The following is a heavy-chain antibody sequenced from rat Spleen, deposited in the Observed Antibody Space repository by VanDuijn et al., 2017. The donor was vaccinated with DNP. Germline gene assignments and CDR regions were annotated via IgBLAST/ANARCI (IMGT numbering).Heavy chain of an antibody. D-gene: IGHD1-1*01. J-gene: IGHJ4*01. CDR2: INPDGAST. V-gene: IGHV5-58*01. CDR1: GFTFKTYW. CDR3: TKDLQWYAMDA. Sequence: EVQLVETGGGLVQPGRSLKLSCVASGFTFKTYWMFWVRQAPGKGLEWVASINPDGASTYYLDSVKGRFTISRDNADNTVYLQMNRLRSEDTATYYCTKDLQWYAMDAWGQGTSVTVSS.